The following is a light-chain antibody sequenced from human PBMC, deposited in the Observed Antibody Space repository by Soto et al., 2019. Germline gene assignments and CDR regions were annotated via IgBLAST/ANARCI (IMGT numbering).Light chain of an antibody. J-gene: IGLJ1*01. Sequence: QSVLTQPPSVSGAPGQRVTISCTGSSSDIGAGYDVHWYQQLPGTAPKLLIYGNSNRPSGVPDRFSGSKSGTSASLEITGLKAEDEADYYCQSSDSSMSGYVFGTGTKVPVL. CDR1: SSDIGAGYD. CDR2: GNS. V-gene: IGLV1-40*01. CDR3: QSSDSSMSGYV.